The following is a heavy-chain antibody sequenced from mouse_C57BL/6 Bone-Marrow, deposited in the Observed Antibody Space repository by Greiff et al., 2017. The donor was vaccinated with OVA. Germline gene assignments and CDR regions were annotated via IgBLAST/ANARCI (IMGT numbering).Heavy chain of an antibody. CDR3: ARNDGTRDYFDY. CDR2: ISSGSSTI. V-gene: IGHV5-17*01. J-gene: IGHJ2*01. CDR1: GFTFSDYG. D-gene: IGHD2-3*01. Sequence: EVHLVESGGGLVKPGGSLKLSCAASGFTFSDYGMHWVRQAPEKGLEWVAYISSGSSTIYYADTVKGRFTISRDNAKNTLFLQMTSLRSEDTAMYYCARNDGTRDYFDYWGQGTTLTVSS.